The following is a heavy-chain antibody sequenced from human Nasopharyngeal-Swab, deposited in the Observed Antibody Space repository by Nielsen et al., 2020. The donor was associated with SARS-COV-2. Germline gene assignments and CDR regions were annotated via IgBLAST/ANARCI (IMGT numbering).Heavy chain of an antibody. J-gene: IGHJ6*03. V-gene: IGHV1-8*01. CDR3: ARPYSNYGASYYYYYYMDV. CDR2: MNPNSGNT. CDR1: GYTFTSYD. D-gene: IGHD4-11*01. Sequence: ASVKVSCKASGYTFTSYDINWVRQATGQGLEWMGWMNPNSGNTGYAQKFQGRVTMTRNTSISTAYMELSSLRSEDTAVYYCARPYSNYGASYYYYYYMDVWDKGTTVTVSS.